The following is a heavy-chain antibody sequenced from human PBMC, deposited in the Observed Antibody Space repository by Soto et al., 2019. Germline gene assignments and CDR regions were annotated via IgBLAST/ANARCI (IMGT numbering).Heavy chain of an antibody. V-gene: IGHV3-30-3*01. J-gene: IGHJ3*02. Sequence: PGGSLRLSCAASGFTFSSYAMHWVRQAPGKGLEWVAVISYDGSNKYYADSVKGRFTISRDNSKNTLYLQMNSLRAEDTAVYYCARVAYFGGDCYGGGGAFDIWGQGTMVTVSS. CDR1: GFTFSSYA. CDR3: ARVAYFGGDCYGGGGAFDI. CDR2: ISYDGSNK. D-gene: IGHD2-21*02.